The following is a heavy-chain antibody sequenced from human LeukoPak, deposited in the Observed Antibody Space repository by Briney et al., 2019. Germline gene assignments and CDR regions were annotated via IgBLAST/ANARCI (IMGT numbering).Heavy chain of an antibody. CDR1: GGSISSYY. D-gene: IGHD1-20*01. V-gene: IGHV4-4*07. CDR3: ARVRYNWNRDFDY. J-gene: IGHJ4*02. CDR2: MFHSGST. Sequence: PSETLSLTCTVSGGSISSYYWSWIRQPAGKGLEWIGSMFHSGSTYYNPSLKSRVTMSVDTSKNPFSLKLSSVTAADTAVYYCARVRYNWNRDFDYWGQGTLVTVSS.